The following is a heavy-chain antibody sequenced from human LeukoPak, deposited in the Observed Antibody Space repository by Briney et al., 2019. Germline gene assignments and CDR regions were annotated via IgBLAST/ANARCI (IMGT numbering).Heavy chain of an antibody. V-gene: IGHV3-73*01. CDR1: GFTFSASA. CDR2: IRSKARDYAT. CDR3: TVGLIYHMDV. Sequence: GGSLRLSCAASGFTFSASAMHWVRQAPGKGLEWVGRIRSKARDYATGYAASVKGRITIARDDSKNTMSLQMNSLKSEDTAVHYCTVGLIYHMDVWGRGTTVTVSS. D-gene: IGHD3/OR15-3a*01. J-gene: IGHJ6*03.